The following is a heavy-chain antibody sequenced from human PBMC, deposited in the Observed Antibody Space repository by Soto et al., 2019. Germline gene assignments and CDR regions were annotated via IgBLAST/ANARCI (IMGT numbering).Heavy chain of an antibody. V-gene: IGHV4-34*01. Sequence: QVQLQQWGAGLLNPSETLSLTCAVYGGSFSGYYWSWIRQPPGKGLEWIGEINHSGSTNYNPSLKSRVTISVDTSKNQFSLKLSSVTAADTAVYYCARGSSYCSSTSCYGRVYFDYWGQGTLVTVSS. CDR3: ARGSSYCSSTSCYGRVYFDY. CDR2: INHSGST. D-gene: IGHD2-2*01. J-gene: IGHJ4*02. CDR1: GGSFSGYY.